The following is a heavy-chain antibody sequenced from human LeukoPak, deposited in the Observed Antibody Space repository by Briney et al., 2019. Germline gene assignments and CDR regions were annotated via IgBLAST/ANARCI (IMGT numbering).Heavy chain of an antibody. J-gene: IGHJ6*03. D-gene: IGHD3-3*01. Sequence: PSETLSLTCTVSGGSISNYYWSWIRQPAGKGLEWIGRIYSSGSTDYNPSLKSRVTMSVDTSKNQFSLKLSSVTAADTAVYYCARLGGTVYGVVIPFYYYMDVWGKGTTVTVAS. V-gene: IGHV4-4*07. CDR3: ARLGGTVYGVVIPFYYYMDV. CDR1: GGSISNYY. CDR2: IYSSGST.